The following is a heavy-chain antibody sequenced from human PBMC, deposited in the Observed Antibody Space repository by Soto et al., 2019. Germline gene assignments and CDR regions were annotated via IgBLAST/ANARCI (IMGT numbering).Heavy chain of an antibody. V-gene: IGHV3-49*04. CDR2: IRSTAYGGTT. Sequence: GGSLRLSCTASGFTFVVYAMSWGRQAPGKGLEGVGFIRSTAYGGTTEYAASVKGRFTISRDDSKSIAYLQMNSLKTEDTAVYYCTRGGYCSGGSCYYYYGMDVWGQGTTVTVSS. J-gene: IGHJ6*02. CDR1: GFTFVVYA. D-gene: IGHD2-15*01. CDR3: TRGGYCSGGSCYYYYGMDV.